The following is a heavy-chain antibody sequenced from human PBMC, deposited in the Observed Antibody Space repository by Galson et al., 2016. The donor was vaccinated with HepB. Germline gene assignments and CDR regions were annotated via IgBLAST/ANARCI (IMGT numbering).Heavy chain of an antibody. J-gene: IGHJ6*02. CDR1: GLTFSNYG. V-gene: IGHV3-33*01. D-gene: IGHD5-12*01. CDR3: ARDRLGGRPTYYYYYDMDV. CDR2: IWSDGSIK. Sequence: SLRLSCAASGLTFSNYGVHWVRQAPGKGLEWVALIWSDGSIKHNADSVKGRFTISRDNSESTVYLQMSSLRVEDTAVYYCARDRLGGRPTYYYYYDMDVWGQGTTVTVSS.